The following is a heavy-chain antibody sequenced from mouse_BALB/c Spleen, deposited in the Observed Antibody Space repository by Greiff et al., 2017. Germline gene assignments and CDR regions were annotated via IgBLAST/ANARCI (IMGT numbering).Heavy chain of an antibody. CDR1: GYTFTSYW. CDR3: ARVRDYYGSYWYFDV. V-gene: IGHV1-87*01. CDR2: IYPGDGDT. D-gene: IGHD1-1*01. J-gene: IGHJ1*01. Sequence: QVHVKQSGAELARPGASVKLSCKASGYTFTSYWMQWVKQRPGQGLEWIGAIYPGDGDTRYTQKFKGKATLTADKSSSTAYMQLSSLASEDSAVYYCARVRDYYGSYWYFDVWGAGTTVTVSS.